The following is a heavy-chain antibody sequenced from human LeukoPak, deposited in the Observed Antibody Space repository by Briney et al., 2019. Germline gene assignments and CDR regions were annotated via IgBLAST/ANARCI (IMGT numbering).Heavy chain of an antibody. CDR2: IIPIFGTA. CDR1: GGTFSSYA. V-gene: IGHV1-69*13. D-gene: IGHD1-14*01. Sequence: ASVKVSCKASGGTFSSYAISWVRQAPGQGLEWMGGIIPIFGTANYAQKFQGRVTITADESTSTAYMELSSLRSEDTAVYYCARGGIGRGGAFDIWGQGTMVTVSS. CDR3: ARGGIGRGGAFDI. J-gene: IGHJ3*02.